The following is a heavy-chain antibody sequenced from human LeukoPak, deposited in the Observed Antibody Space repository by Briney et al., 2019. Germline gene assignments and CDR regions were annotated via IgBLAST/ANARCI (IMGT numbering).Heavy chain of an antibody. CDR2: ISGSGGST. D-gene: IGHD6-25*01. J-gene: IGHJ4*02. CDR1: GFTFSSYA. Sequence: PGGSLRLSCAASGFTFSSYAMSWVRQAPGKGLEWVSAISGSGGSTYYADSVKGRFTISRDNSKNTLYLQMNSLRAEDTAVYYCAKNLLIAASAPCYFDYWGQGTLVTVSS. CDR3: AKNLLIAASAPCYFDY. V-gene: IGHV3-23*01.